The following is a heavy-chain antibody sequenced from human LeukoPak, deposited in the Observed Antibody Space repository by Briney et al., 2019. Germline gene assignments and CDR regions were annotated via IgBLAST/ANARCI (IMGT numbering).Heavy chain of an antibody. CDR1: GGSISNYY. Sequence: SETLSLICSVSGGSISNYYWSWIRQPPGKGLEWIGYIYYSGSTNYNPSLESRVTISVDTSKNQFSLRLSSVTAADTAVYYCARLGFSNSGSYLAPSDYWGQGTLVTVSS. J-gene: IGHJ4*02. V-gene: IGHV4-59*08. CDR3: ARLGFSNSGSYLAPSDY. D-gene: IGHD1-26*01. CDR2: IYYSGST.